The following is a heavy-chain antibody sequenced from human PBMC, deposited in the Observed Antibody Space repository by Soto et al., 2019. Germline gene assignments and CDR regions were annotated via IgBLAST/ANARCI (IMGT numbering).Heavy chain of an antibody. CDR3: AREAAYYDFWSGYYYRGGRYYYYGMDV. J-gene: IGHJ6*02. CDR2: INSDGSST. D-gene: IGHD3-3*01. CDR1: GFTFSSYW. Sequence: GSLRLSCAASGFTFSSYWMHWVRQAPGKGLVWVSRINSDGSSTSYADSVKGRFTISRDNAKNTLYLQMNSLRAEDTAVYYCAREAAYYDFWSGYYYRGGRYYYYGMDVWGQGTTVTVSS. V-gene: IGHV3-74*01.